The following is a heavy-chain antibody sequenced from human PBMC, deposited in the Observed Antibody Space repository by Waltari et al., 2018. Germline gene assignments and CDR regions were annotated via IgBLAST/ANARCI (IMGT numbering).Heavy chain of an antibody. Sequence: QVQLQQWGAGLLQPSETLSLTCAVYGGSFSGYYWGWVRQPPGKGLEWIGEINHSGNTNYNPSLRGRVTVLVDTSRSQFSLKVHSVTAADTAVYYCVRLEDCSGPGGNCYSADSFAMDVWGQGTSVTVSS. CDR1: GGSFSGYY. CDR2: INHSGNT. J-gene: IGHJ6*02. V-gene: IGHV4-34*02. CDR3: VRLEDCSGPGGNCYSADSFAMDV. D-gene: IGHD2-15*01.